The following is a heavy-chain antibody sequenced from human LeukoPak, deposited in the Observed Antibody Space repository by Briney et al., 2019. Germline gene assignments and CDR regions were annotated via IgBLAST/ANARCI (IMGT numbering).Heavy chain of an antibody. CDR1: GFTFSNAW. CDR3: TTDLWFGELLFVDY. V-gene: IGHV3-15*01. Sequence: PGGALRLSCAASGFTFSNAWMSWVRQAPGKGLEWVGRIKSKTDGGTTDYAAPVKGRFTISRDDSKNTLYLQMNSLKTEDTAVYYCTTDLWFGELLFVDYWGQGTLVTVSS. CDR2: IKSKTDGGTT. J-gene: IGHJ4*02. D-gene: IGHD3-10*01.